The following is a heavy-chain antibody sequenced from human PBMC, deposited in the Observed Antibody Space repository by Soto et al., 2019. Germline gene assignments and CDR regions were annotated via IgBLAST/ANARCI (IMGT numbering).Heavy chain of an antibody. Sequence: PGGSLGLSCAAPGFTFSNAWMNWVRQAPGKGLEWVGRIKSKTDGGTTDYAAPVKGRFTISRDNAKNSLYLQMNSLRAEDTAVYYCARDYYYDSSGYYAGFDYWGQGTLVTSPQ. J-gene: IGHJ4*02. D-gene: IGHD3-22*01. CDR1: GFTFSNAW. CDR3: ARDYYYDSSGYYAGFDY. CDR2: IKSKTDGGTT. V-gene: IGHV3-15*07.